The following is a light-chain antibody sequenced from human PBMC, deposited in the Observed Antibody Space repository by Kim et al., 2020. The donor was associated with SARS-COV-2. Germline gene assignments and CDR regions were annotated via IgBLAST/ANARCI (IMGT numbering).Light chain of an antibody. CDR2: DAA. Sequence: ASVGDRVTSTCRASQSISSWLAWDQQTPGKAPKLLIYDAASLESGVPSRFSGSGSGTEFTLTISSLQPDDVATYYCQQDNSYPWTFGQGTKVDIK. CDR1: QSISSW. CDR3: QQDNSYPWT. V-gene: IGKV1-5*01. J-gene: IGKJ1*01.